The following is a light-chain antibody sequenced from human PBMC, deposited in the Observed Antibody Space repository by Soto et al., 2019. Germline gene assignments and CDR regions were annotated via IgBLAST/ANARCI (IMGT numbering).Light chain of an antibody. CDR1: SSNIGSNT. Sequence: QAVVTQPPSASGTPGQRVTISCSGSSSNIGSNTVNWYQHLPGTAPKVLIYTNDQRPSGVPDRLSGSKSGTSASLAISGLQSEDEAEYFCAAWDDRLNGWVFGGGTKLTVL. V-gene: IGLV1-44*01. CDR2: TND. CDR3: AAWDDRLNGWV. J-gene: IGLJ3*02.